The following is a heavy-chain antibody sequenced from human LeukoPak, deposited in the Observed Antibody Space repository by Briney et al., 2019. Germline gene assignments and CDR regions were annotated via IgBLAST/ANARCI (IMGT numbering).Heavy chain of an antibody. CDR2: ISYDGSNK. V-gene: IGHV3-30*04. CDR3: ARDGWEPRTFDY. J-gene: IGHJ4*02. Sequence: GGSLRLSCAASGFTFSSYAMHWVRQAPGKGLEWVAVISYDGSNKYYADSVKGRFTISRDNSKNTLYLQMNSLRAEDTAVYYCARDGWEPRTFDYWGQGTLVTVSS. D-gene: IGHD1-26*01. CDR1: GFTFSSYA.